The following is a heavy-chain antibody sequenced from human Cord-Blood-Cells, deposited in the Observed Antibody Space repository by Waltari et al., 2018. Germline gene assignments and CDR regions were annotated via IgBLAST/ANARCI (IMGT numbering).Heavy chain of an antibody. J-gene: IGHJ4*02. Sequence: QVQLVESGGGVVQPGRSLRLSCAASGFTFSSYAMHWVRQAPGKGREWVAVISYDGSNKYYADSVKGRFTISRDNSKNTLYLQMNSRRAEDTAVYYCARGEAVAGTSFDYWGQGTLVTVSS. CDR1: GFTFSSYA. CDR3: ARGEAVAGTSFDY. V-gene: IGHV3-30-3*01. D-gene: IGHD6-19*01. CDR2: ISYDGSNK.